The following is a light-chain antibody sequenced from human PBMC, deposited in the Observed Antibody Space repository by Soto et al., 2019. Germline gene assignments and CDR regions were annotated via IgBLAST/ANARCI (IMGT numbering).Light chain of an antibody. J-gene: IGKJ5*01. CDR3: QQYNNWPPIT. V-gene: IGKV3-15*01. CDR2: ASS. Sequence: IVLTQSPATLSVSPGETDTLSCRASQSVGINLALYQQTPGQSPSLFLYASSTSAPGIPARFSGSGSGTEFTLTISSLQSADFAVDYCQQYNNWPPITFGQGTRLEI. CDR1: QSVGIN.